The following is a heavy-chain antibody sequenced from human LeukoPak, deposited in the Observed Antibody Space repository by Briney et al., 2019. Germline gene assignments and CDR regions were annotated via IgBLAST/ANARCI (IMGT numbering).Heavy chain of an antibody. V-gene: IGHV4-34*01. Sequence: SETLSLTCAVYGGSFSGYYWSWIRQPPGKGLEWIGEINHSGSTNYNPSLKSRVTISVDTSKNQFSLKLSSVTAADTAVYYCARTQLWSLYYYYYYYMDVWGKGTTVTVSS. J-gene: IGHJ6*03. CDR1: GGSFSGYY. CDR2: INHSGST. CDR3: ARTQLWSLYYYYYYYMDV. D-gene: IGHD5-18*01.